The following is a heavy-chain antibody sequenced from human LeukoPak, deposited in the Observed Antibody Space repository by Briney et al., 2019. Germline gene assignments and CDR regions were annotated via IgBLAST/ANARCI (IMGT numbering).Heavy chain of an antibody. CDR1: GGSISSYY. CDR3: ARGYYDSSVVPPDY. D-gene: IGHD3-22*01. CDR2: IYDSGST. Sequence: SETLSLTCTVSGGSISSYYWSWIRQPPGKGLEWIGYIYDSGSTNYNPSLKSRVTISVDTSKNQFSLKLSSVAAADTAVYYCARGYYDSSVVPPDYWGQGTLVTVSS. V-gene: IGHV4-59*01. J-gene: IGHJ4*02.